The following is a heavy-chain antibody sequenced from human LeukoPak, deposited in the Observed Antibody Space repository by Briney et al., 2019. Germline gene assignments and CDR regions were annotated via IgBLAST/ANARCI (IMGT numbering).Heavy chain of an antibody. V-gene: IGHV3-21*01. CDR1: GFTLSGYS. CDR3: ARDPASGWFDP. D-gene: IGHD2-2*01. Sequence: GGSLRLSCAASGFTLSGYSMNWVRQAPGKGLEWVSSISSSSSYIYYADSMKGRFTISRDNVKNSLYLQMNSLRGEDTAVYYCARDPASGWFDPWGQGTLVTVSS. CDR2: ISSSSSYI. J-gene: IGHJ5*02.